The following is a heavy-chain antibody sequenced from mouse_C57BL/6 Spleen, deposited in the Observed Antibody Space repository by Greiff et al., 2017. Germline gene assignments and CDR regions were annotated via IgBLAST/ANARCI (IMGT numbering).Heavy chain of an antibody. CDR2: ISSGGDYI. CDR3: TREYYGSSYEDAMDY. Sequence: EVQLVESGEGLVKPGGSLKLSCAASGFTFSSYAMSWVRQTPEKRLEWVAYISSGGDYIYYADTVKGRFTISRDNARNTLYLQMSSLKSEDTAMYYCTREYYGSSYEDAMDYGGQGTSDTVSS. CDR1: GFTFSSYA. J-gene: IGHJ4*01. V-gene: IGHV5-9-1*02. D-gene: IGHD1-1*01.